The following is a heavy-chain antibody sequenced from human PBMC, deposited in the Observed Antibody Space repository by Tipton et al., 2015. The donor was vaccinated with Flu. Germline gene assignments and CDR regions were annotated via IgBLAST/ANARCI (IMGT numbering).Heavy chain of an antibody. CDR3: ARDLWPYSGTYYASD. Sequence: SLRLSCAASGFTFSSYAMHWVRQAPGKGLEWVAVISYDGSNKYYADSVKGRFTISRDNSKNTLYLQMKSLGAEDTALYYCARDLWPYSGTYYASDWGQGTLVTVSS. CDR2: ISYDGSNK. D-gene: IGHD1-26*01. CDR1: GFTFSSYA. J-gene: IGHJ4*02. V-gene: IGHV3-30-3*01.